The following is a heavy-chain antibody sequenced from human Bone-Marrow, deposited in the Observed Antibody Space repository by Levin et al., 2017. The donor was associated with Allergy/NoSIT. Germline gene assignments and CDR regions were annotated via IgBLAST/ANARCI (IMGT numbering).Heavy chain of an antibody. CDR2: ISSSSSYI. D-gene: IGHD3-22*01. V-gene: IGHV3-21*01. Sequence: GGSLRLSCAASGFTFSSYSMNWVRQAPGKGLEWVSPISSSSSYIYYADSVKGRFTISRDNAKNSLYLQMNSLRAEDTAVYYCARGRGYYDSSGDLFDYWGQGTLVTVSS. J-gene: IGHJ4*02. CDR3: ARGRGYYDSSGDLFDY. CDR1: GFTFSSYS.